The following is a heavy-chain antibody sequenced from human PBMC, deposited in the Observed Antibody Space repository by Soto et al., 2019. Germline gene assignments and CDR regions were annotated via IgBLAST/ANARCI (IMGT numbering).Heavy chain of an antibody. J-gene: IGHJ4*02. V-gene: IGHV3-15*07. CDR3: TTQRNTCHFDY. D-gene: IGHD4-4*01. CDR1: GFSFSNAW. CDR2: IKSTTDGGTT. Sequence: GGSPRLSCAASGFSFSNAWMNWVRLAPGKGLEWVGRIKSTTDGGTTDYAAPVKGRFTMSRDDSKNTLYLQMSSLKTEDTAVYYCTTQRNTCHFDYRGQATVVTLSS.